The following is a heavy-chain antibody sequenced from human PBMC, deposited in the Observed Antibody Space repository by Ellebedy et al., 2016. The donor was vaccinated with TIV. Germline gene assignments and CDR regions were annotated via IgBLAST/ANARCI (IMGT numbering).Heavy chain of an antibody. Sequence: SLKISCAASGFTFGDYAMHWVRQTPGKGLEWVSSISWNSGTRGYADSVKGRFTISRDNARNSLYLQMNSLRAEDTALYYCAKDAGYYNDLDNWGQGTLVTVSS. D-gene: IGHD3-9*01. J-gene: IGHJ4*02. V-gene: IGHV3-9*01. CDR3: AKDAGYYNDLDN. CDR1: GFTFGDYA. CDR2: ISWNSGTR.